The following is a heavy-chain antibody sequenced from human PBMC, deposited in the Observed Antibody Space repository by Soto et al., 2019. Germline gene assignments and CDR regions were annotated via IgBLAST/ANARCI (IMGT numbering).Heavy chain of an antibody. J-gene: IGHJ6*03. Sequence: SETLSVTCAVYGGSFSGYYWSWIRQPPGKGLEWIGEINHSGSTNYNPSLKSRVTISVDTSKNQFSLKLSSVTAADTAVYYCARDCSSSYYYYMDVWGKGTTVTVSS. CDR1: GGSFSGYY. V-gene: IGHV4-34*01. D-gene: IGHD2-2*01. CDR2: INHSGST. CDR3: ARDCSSSYYYYMDV.